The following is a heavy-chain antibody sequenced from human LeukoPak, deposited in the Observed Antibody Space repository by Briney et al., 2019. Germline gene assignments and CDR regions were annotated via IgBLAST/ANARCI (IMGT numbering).Heavy chain of an antibody. CDR2: ISGSGSGGST. J-gene: IGHJ6*04. CDR1: GFTFSNYG. V-gene: IGHV3-23*01. CDR3: AELGITMIGGV. D-gene: IGHD3-10*02. Sequence: PGGSLRLSCAASGFTFSNYGMNWVRQAPGKGLEWVSSISGSGSGGSTYYADSVKGRFTISRDNSKNTLYLQMNSLRAEDTAVYYCAELGITMIGGVWGKGTTVTISS.